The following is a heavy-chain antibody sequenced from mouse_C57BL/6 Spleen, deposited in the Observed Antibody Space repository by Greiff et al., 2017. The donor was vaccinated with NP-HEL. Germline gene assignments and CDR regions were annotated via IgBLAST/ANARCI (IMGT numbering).Heavy chain of an antibody. J-gene: IGHJ2*01. D-gene: IGHD1-2*01. CDR3: ARTARIKD. CDR1: GYSITSGYG. V-gene: IGHV3-1*02. CDR2: IRYSGST. Sequence: EVQLQESGPGLVKPSPSLSLTCTVTGYSITSGYGWNWIRQFPGNKLEWMGYIRYSGSTNYNPSLKSRISITRDTSKNQFFLQLNSVTTEDTATYYWARTARIKDWGQGTALTVSS.